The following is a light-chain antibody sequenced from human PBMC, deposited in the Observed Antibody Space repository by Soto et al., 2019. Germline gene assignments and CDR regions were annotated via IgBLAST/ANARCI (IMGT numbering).Light chain of an antibody. CDR2: GAS. J-gene: IGKJ2*01. CDR3: QQYERSPMFT. V-gene: IGKV3-20*01. CDR1: QSVSSNY. Sequence: EIVLTQSPGTLSLSPGERATLSCRASQSVSSNYLAWYQQKPGQAPRLLIYGASRGAAGIPDRFSGSGSGTDFTLTTNRLEPEDFAVYFCQQYERSPMFTFGQGTKLEIK.